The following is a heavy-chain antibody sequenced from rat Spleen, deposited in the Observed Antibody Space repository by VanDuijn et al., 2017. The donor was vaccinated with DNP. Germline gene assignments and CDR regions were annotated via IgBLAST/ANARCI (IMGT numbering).Heavy chain of an antibody. V-gene: IGHV2-34*01. D-gene: IGHD1-12*02. CDR3: ARDQDYYYDGGYYPTMDA. J-gene: IGHJ4*01. CDR2: MWYDGDT. Sequence: QVQLKESGPGLVQPSETLSLTCTVSGFSLTTYSVSWVRQPSGKGPEWMGKMWYDGDTSYNSALKSRLTISRDTSKSQVFLKMNSLQSEETATYYCARDQDYYYDGGYYPTMDAWGQGTSVTVSS. CDR1: GFSLTTYS.